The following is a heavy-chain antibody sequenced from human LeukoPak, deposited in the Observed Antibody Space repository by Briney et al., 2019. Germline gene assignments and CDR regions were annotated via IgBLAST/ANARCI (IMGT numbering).Heavy chain of an antibody. CDR1: GIIFENHG. V-gene: IGHV3-33*01. J-gene: IGHJ4*02. CDR2: VWYDGSKD. Sequence: GGSLRLSCEVSGIIFENHGMHWVRQAPGKGLEWVAIVWYDGSKDYYADSVKGRFTISRDNSKNTLYLQMNSLRAEDTAIYYCVREGYGSGNYPFDYWGQGTLVTVSS. D-gene: IGHD3-10*01. CDR3: VREGYGSGNYPFDY.